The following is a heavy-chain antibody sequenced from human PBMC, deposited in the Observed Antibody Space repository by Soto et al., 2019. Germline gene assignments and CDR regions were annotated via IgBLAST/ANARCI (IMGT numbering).Heavy chain of an antibody. CDR3: ARLFRDVYNAVEY. Sequence: QVQLQESGPGLVKPSETLSLTCTVSGGSISSYHWSWIRQSPGKGLEWIGYTSNSAPTIYNPSLTSRFTISAAPSKNQFSLRLSSVTAADTAVYFCARLFRDVYNAVEYWGQGALVTVSS. J-gene: IGHJ4*02. CDR2: TSNSAPT. D-gene: IGHD3-3*01. V-gene: IGHV4-59*08. CDR1: GGSISSYH.